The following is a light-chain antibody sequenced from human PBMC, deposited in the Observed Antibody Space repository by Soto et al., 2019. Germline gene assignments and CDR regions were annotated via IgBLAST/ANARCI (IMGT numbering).Light chain of an antibody. J-gene: IGKJ5*01. V-gene: IGKV3-20*01. Sequence: IELTQSPDTLSLSPGERATLSCRASQTVSSDYLAWYQQKPGQAPRLLIYDASSRATGIPDRFSGSGSGTDFTLTISTLEPEDFAVYYCQQYGSSPLTFGQGTRLEIK. CDR1: QTVSSDY. CDR3: QQYGSSPLT. CDR2: DAS.